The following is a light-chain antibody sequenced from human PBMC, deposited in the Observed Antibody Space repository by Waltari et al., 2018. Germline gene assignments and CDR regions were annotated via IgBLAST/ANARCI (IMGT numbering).Light chain of an antibody. J-gene: IGLJ3*02. CDR1: RSNIGSNT. CDR2: NNN. CDR3: AAWDDSLNGWV. Sequence: QSVLTQPPSASGTPGQRVTISCSGSRSNIGSNTVNWYQQLPGTAPKLLIYNNNQRPSGVPDRFSGSKSGTSASLAISGLQSEDEADYYCAAWDDSLNGWVFGGGTKLTVL. V-gene: IGLV1-44*01.